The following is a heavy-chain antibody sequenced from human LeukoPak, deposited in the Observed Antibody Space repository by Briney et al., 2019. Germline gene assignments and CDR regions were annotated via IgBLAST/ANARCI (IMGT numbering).Heavy chain of an antibody. D-gene: IGHD6-6*01. Sequence: GGSLRLSCAASGFTFSSYEMNWVRQAPGKGLEWVSSISSSSSYIYYADSVKGRFTISRDNAKNSLYLQMNSLRAEDTAVYYCASLPPDGIAARLRHFDYWGQGTLVTVSS. CDR3: ASLPPDGIAARLRHFDY. CDR2: ISSSSSYI. CDR1: GFTFSSYE. V-gene: IGHV3-21*01. J-gene: IGHJ4*02.